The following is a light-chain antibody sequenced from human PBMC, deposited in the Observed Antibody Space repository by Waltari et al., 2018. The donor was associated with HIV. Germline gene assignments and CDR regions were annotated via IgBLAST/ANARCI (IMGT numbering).Light chain of an antibody. J-gene: IGKJ1*01. CDR2: GAS. CDR3: QQNSCARKA. Sequence: EIVLTQSPGTLSLSPGERATLSCRASQTISSSTLAWYQQKPGQAPRLLIYGASSRATGIPDRFSGSGSGTDFTLTINRLDPDDFTVYYCQQNSCARKAFGRGTKVEIK. CDR1: QTISSST. V-gene: IGKV3-20*01.